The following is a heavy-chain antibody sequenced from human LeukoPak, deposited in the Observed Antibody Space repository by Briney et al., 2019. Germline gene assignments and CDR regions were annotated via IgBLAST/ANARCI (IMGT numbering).Heavy chain of an antibody. Sequence: GGSLRLSCAASGFTFSNYAMSWVRQAPGEGLEWVSGISDNGGGTYYADSVKGRFTISRDNSKNMLYLQMNSLRAEDTAVYYCAKESGALGAPLYDYWGQGILVTGSS. V-gene: IGHV3-23*01. CDR3: AKESGALGAPLYDY. D-gene: IGHD4/OR15-4a*01. J-gene: IGHJ4*02. CDR2: ISDNGGGT. CDR1: GFTFSNYA.